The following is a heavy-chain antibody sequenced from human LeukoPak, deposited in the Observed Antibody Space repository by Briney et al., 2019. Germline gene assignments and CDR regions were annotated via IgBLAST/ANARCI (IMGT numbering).Heavy chain of an antibody. CDR2: IIPIFGTA. CDR1: GGTFSSYA. V-gene: IGHV1-69*05. Sequence: SVKVSCKASGGTFSSYAISWVRQAPGQGLEWMGGIIPIFGTANYAQKFQGRVTITTDESTSTAYMELSSLRSEDTAAYYCARDFSRYCSGGSCYSDMGYWGQGTLVTVSS. D-gene: IGHD2-15*01. CDR3: ARDFSRYCSGGSCYSDMGY. J-gene: IGHJ4*02.